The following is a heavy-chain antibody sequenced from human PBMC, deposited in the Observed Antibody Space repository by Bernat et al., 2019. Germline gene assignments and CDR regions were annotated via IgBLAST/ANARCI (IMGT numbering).Heavy chain of an antibody. J-gene: IGHJ6*02. V-gene: IGHV1-18*04. CDR2: ISAYNGNT. Sequence: QVQLVQSGAEVKKPGASVKVSCKASGYTFTSYGISWVRQAPGQGLEWMGWISAYNGNTNYAQKLQGRVTMTTGTSTSTAYMELRSLRSDDTAVYYCARAFYCSSTSCYSYYGMDVWGQGTTVTVSS. CDR3: ARAFYCSSTSCYSYYGMDV. CDR1: GYTFTSYG. D-gene: IGHD2-2*01.